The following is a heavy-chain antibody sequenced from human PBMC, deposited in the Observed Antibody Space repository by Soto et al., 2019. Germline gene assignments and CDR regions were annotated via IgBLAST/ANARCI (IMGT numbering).Heavy chain of an antibody. CDR1: GGSISSGDYY. V-gene: IGHV4-30-4*01. CDR3: ARADSGWYDFDY. J-gene: IGHJ4*02. Sequence: QVQLQESGPGLVKPSQTLSLTCTVSGGSISSGDYYWRWLRQPPGKGLGWSGYIYYSGSTYYHPSLRSRVTVSVDTSKNQFSLKLSSVTAGDTAVYYCARADSGWYDFDYLGQGTLVPVSS. D-gene: IGHD6-19*01. CDR2: IYYSGST.